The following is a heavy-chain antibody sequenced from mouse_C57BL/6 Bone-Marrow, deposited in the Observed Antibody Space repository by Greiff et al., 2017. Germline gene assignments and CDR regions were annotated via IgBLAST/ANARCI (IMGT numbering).Heavy chain of an antibody. D-gene: IGHD2-10*01. CDR3: ARVGAYSSWFAY. CDR1: GYTFTSYW. J-gene: IGHJ3*01. Sequence: QVQLQQPGAELVMPGASVKLSCKASGYTFTSYWMHWVKQRPGQGLEWIGEIDPSDSYTNYNQKFKGKSTLTVDKSSSTAYMQLSSLTSEDSAVYYCARVGAYSSWFAYWGQGTLVTVSA. V-gene: IGHV1-69*01. CDR2: IDPSDSYT.